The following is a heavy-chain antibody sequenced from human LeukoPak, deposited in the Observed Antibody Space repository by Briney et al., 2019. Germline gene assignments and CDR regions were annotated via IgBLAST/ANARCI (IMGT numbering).Heavy chain of an antibody. CDR3: AGVSRFLEWPDY. V-gene: IGHV4-4*07. CDR2: IYTSGNT. D-gene: IGHD3-3*01. CDR1: GGSIISYY. J-gene: IGHJ4*02. Sequence: SETLSLTCTVSGGSIISYYWSWIRQPAGKGLEWIGRIYTSGNTNYNPSLKSRVTMSIDTSKNQFSLKLTSVTAADTAVYYCAGVSRFLEWPDYWGQGTLVTVSS.